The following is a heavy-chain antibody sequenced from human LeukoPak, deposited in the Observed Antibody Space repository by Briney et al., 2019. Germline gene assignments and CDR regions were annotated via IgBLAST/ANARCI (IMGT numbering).Heavy chain of an antibody. CDR3: AKDLFQGPSRYYDFWSGYYGTQDAFDI. V-gene: IGHV3-11*05. CDR1: GFTFSDYH. CDR2: ISLSSTYT. J-gene: IGHJ3*02. D-gene: IGHD3-3*01. Sequence: GGSLRLSCAASGFTFSDYHMSWIRQAPGKGLEWVSYISLSSTYTNYADSVKGRFTISRDNAKNLLYLQMNSLRAEDTAVYYCAKDLFQGPSRYYDFWSGYYGTQDAFDIWGQGTMVTVSS.